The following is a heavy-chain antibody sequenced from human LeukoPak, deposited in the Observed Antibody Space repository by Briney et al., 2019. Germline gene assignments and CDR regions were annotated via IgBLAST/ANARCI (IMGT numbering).Heavy chain of an antibody. CDR3: ARDDDSSGYYS. Sequence: SPSETLSLTCTVSGGSISSYYWSWIRQPPGKGLEWIGYIYYSGSTNYNPSLKSRVTISVDTSKNQFSLKLSSVTAADTAVYYCARDDDSSGYYSWGQGTLVTVSS. V-gene: IGHV4-59*12. CDR2: IYYSGST. CDR1: GGSISSYY. J-gene: IGHJ4*02. D-gene: IGHD3-22*01.